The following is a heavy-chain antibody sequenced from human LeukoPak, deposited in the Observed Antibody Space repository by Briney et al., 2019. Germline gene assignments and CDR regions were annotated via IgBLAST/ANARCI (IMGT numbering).Heavy chain of an antibody. J-gene: IGHJ4*02. CDR3: ARVRGYCSGGSCYFDY. Sequence: ASVKVSCKASGYTFTSYAMHWVRQAPGQRLEWMGWINASNGNTKYSQDFKGRVTITRDTSASTAYMELSSLRAEDMAVYYCARVRGYCSGGSCYFDYWGQGTLVTVSS. D-gene: IGHD2-15*01. CDR1: GYTFTSYA. V-gene: IGHV1-3*03. CDR2: INASNGNT.